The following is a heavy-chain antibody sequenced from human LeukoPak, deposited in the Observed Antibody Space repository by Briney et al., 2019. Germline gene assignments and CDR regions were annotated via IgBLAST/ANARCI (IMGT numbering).Heavy chain of an antibody. CDR2: IYTSGST. CDR1: GGSISSYY. CDR3: AIRRTIFGVVSVPYYMDV. D-gene: IGHD3-3*01. V-gene: IGHV4-4*07. Sequence: SETLSLTCTVSGGSISSYYWSWIRQPAGKGLEWIGRIYTSGSTNYNPSLKSRVTTSVDTSKNQFSLKLSSVTAADTAVYYCAIRRTIFGVVSVPYYMDVWGKGTTVTVSS. J-gene: IGHJ6*03.